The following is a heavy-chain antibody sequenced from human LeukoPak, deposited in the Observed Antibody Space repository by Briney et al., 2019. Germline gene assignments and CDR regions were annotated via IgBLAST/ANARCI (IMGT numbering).Heavy chain of an antibody. Sequence: SQTLSLTCTVSGGSISSGSYYWSWIRQPAGKGLEWIGRICTSGSTNYNPSLKSRVTISVDTSKNQFSLKLTSVTAADTAVYYCVRGTIAARQCDYWGQGTLVTVSS. CDR1: GGSISSGSYY. V-gene: IGHV4-61*02. CDR3: VRGTIAARQCDY. CDR2: ICTSGST. D-gene: IGHD6-6*01. J-gene: IGHJ4*02.